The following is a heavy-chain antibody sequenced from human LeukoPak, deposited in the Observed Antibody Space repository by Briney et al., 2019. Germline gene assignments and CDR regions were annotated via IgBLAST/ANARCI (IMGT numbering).Heavy chain of an antibody. CDR3: ARVRGYSNRGGFDP. V-gene: IGHV1-18*01. Sequence: GASVKVSCKASGYTFTSYGISWVRQAPGQGLEWMGWISAYNGNTNYAQKLQGRVTMTRDTSTSTVYMELSSLKSEDTAVYYCARVRGYSNRGGFDPWGQGTLVTVSS. CDR2: ISAYNGNT. D-gene: IGHD6-13*01. J-gene: IGHJ5*02. CDR1: GYTFTSYG.